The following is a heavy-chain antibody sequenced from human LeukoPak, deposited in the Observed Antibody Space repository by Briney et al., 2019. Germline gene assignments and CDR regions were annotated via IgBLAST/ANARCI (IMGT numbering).Heavy chain of an antibody. CDR2: ISNNGGYT. D-gene: IGHD2-15*01. Sequence: GGSLRLSCAASGFTFSSSAMSWVRQAPGKGLEWVSAISNNGGYTYYADSVQGRFTISRDNSKSTLCLQMNSLRAEDTAVYYCAKQLGYCSDGSCYFPYWGQGILVTVSS. V-gene: IGHV3-23*01. CDR1: GFTFSSSA. J-gene: IGHJ4*02. CDR3: AKQLGYCSDGSCYFPY.